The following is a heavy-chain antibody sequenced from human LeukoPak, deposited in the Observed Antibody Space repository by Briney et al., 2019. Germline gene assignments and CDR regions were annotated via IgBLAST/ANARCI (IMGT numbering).Heavy chain of an antibody. CDR1: GGTFSSYA. V-gene: IGHV1-69*06. CDR2: IIPIFGTA. Sequence: SVKVSCKASGGTFSSYAISWVRQAPGQGLEWMGGIIPIFGTANYAQKLQGRVTITADKSTSTAYMELSSLRSEDTAVYYCARDYGDWKTVFDPWGQGTLVTVSS. D-gene: IGHD4-17*01. CDR3: ARDYGDWKTVFDP. J-gene: IGHJ5*02.